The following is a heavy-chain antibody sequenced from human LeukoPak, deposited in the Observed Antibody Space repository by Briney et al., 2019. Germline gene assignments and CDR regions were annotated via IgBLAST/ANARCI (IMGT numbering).Heavy chain of an antibody. Sequence: SQTLSLTCAISGDSVSSNSAAWNWIRQSPSRGLEWLGRTYYRSKWYNDYAVSVKSRIIINPDTSKNQFSLQLNSVTPEDTAVYYCARDPARIVATTHGAFDIWGQGTMVTVSS. D-gene: IGHD5-12*01. CDR1: GDSVSSNSAA. CDR2: TYYRSKWYN. CDR3: ARDPARIVATTHGAFDI. J-gene: IGHJ3*02. V-gene: IGHV6-1*01.